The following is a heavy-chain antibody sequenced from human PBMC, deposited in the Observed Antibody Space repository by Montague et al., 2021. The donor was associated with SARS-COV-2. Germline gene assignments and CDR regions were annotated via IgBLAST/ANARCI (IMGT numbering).Heavy chain of an antibody. J-gene: IGHJ4*02. CDR2: IYWDDDK. D-gene: IGHD3-16*01. Sequence: PALVKPTQTLTLTCTFSGFSLSTHGVRVGWIRQPPGKALEWLALIYWDDDKHYSPSLQSRLAITKDTSKNQVVLILTNMDPVDTATYYCTHSTPYVYFDSWGQGILVTVSS. CDR1: GFSLSTHGVR. CDR3: THSTPYVYFDS. V-gene: IGHV2-5*02.